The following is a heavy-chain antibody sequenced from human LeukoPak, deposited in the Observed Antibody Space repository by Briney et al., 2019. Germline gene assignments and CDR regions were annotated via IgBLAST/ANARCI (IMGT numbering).Heavy chain of an antibody. D-gene: IGHD3-16*01. CDR3: AREGGGFDY. J-gene: IGHJ4*02. Sequence: PSETLSLTCAVSGGSISSSNWWSWVRQPPGKGMEWIGEIYHSGSTNYNPSLKSRVTISVDTSKNQFSLKLTSVTAADTAVYYCAREGGGFDYWGQGTLVTVSS. CDR1: GGSISSSNW. CDR2: IYHSGST. V-gene: IGHV4-4*02.